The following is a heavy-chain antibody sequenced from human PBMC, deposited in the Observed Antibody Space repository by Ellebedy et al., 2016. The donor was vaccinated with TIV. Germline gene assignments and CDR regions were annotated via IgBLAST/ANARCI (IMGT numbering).Heavy chain of an antibody. D-gene: IGHD2-2*01. Sequence: GGSLRLSXAASGFTFSSYAMTWVRQAPGKGLEWVSSLSASGGSTYYADSVKGRFTISRDNSKNTVYLQMNSLRAEDTAVYYCAKLGQLLEYYYYYGMDVWGQGTTVTVSS. CDR1: GFTFSSYA. CDR2: LSASGGST. J-gene: IGHJ6*02. V-gene: IGHV3-23*01. CDR3: AKLGQLLEYYYYYGMDV.